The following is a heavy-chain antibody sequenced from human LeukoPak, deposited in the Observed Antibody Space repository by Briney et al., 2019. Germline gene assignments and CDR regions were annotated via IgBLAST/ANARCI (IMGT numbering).Heavy chain of an antibody. CDR1: GGSISRGSYY. J-gene: IGHJ3*01. D-gene: IGHD6-6*01. Sequence: SQTLSLTCTVSGGSISRGSYYWSWIRQPAGKGLEWIGRIYTSGSTNYNPSLKSRVIMSVDTSKNQFSLNLTSVTAADTAVYYCARWADKSSSSSRVAFDVWGQGIMVTVSS. CDR3: ARWADKSSSSSRVAFDV. CDR2: IYTSGST. V-gene: IGHV4-61*02.